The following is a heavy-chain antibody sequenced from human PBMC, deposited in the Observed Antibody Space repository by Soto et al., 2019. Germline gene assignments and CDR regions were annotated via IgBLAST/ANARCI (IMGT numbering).Heavy chain of an antibody. J-gene: IGHJ4*02. Sequence: QVQLVQSGAEVKKPGASVKVSCKASGYTFTTYGLSWVRQAPGQGLEWMGWISPYTENKSNAQNLQGRVTRTTDTSTSTGYLEMRALTSDVTAVYYWAVDLKGWGAFDHWVQGTLVTVSS. V-gene: IGHV1-18*01. CDR2: ISPYTENK. D-gene: IGHD1-26*01. CDR1: GYTFTTYG. CDR3: AVDLKGWGAFDH.